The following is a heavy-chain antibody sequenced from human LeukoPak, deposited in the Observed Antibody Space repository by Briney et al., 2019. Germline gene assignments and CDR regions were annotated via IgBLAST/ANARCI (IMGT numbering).Heavy chain of an antibody. CDR2: IYYSGGT. Sequence: SETLSLTCTVSGGSISSYYWSWIRQSPGKGLEWIGYIYYSGGTNYNPSLKSRVTISVDTSKNQFSLILNSVTAADTAVYYCARVDYYDSSVFDYWGQGTLVTVSS. CDR1: GGSISSYY. D-gene: IGHD3-22*01. J-gene: IGHJ4*02. V-gene: IGHV4-59*01. CDR3: ARVDYYDSSVFDY.